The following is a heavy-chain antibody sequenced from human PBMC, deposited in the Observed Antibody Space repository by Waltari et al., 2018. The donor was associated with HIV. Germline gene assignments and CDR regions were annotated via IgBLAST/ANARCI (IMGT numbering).Heavy chain of an antibody. J-gene: IGHJ4*02. CDR3: ARGIFGGNPGY. V-gene: IGHV4-59*01. CDR2: IHSTGST. Sequence: QLQLRESGPGLVQPLETLALNCSVSGGSITRYPWSWYRQPPGKGLEWIGYIHSTGSTNYNPSLKSRVTISVDTSKTVFSLQLNSVTAADTAIYYCARGIFGGNPGYWGRGTLITVSS. CDR1: GGSITRYP. D-gene: IGHD2-15*01.